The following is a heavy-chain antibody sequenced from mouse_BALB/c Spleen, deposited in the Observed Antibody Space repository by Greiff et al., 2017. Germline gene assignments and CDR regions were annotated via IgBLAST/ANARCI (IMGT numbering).Heavy chain of an antibody. V-gene: IGHV1-87*01. D-gene: IGHD2-3*01. CDR1: GYTFTSYW. CDR2: IYPGDGDT. CDR3: ARPTDGFHYAMDY. J-gene: IGHJ4*01. Sequence: QVQLKESGAELARPGASVKLSCKASGYTFTSYWMQWVKQRPGQGLEWIGAIYPGDGDTRYTQKFKGKATLTADKSSSTAYMQLSSLASEDSAVYYCARPTDGFHYAMDYWGQGTSVTVSS.